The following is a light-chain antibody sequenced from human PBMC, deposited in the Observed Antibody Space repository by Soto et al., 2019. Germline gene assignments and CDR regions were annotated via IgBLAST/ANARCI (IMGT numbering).Light chain of an antibody. V-gene: IGLV1-40*01. CDR3: QSYGSSPSANFV. J-gene: IGLJ1*01. CDR1: ISNIWAGYD. CDR2: GND. Sequence: QSVLTHPPSVSWAPGHRFTISFTGSISNIWAGYDVHWYKQLPGKAPKLLIYGNDNRPSGVPERLSGSKSGTSASLAITGLRADDEADYYCQSYGSSPSANFVFGTGTKVTVL.